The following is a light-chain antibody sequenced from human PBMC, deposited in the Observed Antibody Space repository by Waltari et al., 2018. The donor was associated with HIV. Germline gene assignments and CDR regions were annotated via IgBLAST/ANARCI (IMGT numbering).Light chain of an antibody. CDR2: GAS. V-gene: IGKV3-20*01. Sequence: EMVLTQSPGTLSLSPGERATLSCRAGQSVSSSYLAWYQQKLGQAPRLLIYGASSRATGIPDRFSGSGSGTDFTLTISRLEPEDFAVYYCQQYGGSPPITFGQGTRLEIK. J-gene: IGKJ5*01. CDR1: QSVSSSY. CDR3: QQYGGSPPIT.